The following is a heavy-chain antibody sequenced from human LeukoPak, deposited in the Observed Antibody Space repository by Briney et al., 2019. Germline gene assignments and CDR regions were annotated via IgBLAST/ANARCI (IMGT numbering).Heavy chain of an antibody. CDR1: GFTFSRNS. J-gene: IGHJ5*02. V-gene: IGHV3-23*01. Sequence: AGGSLRLSCAASGFTFSRNSMTWVRQAPGKGLEWVSAISGSGGSTYYADSVKGRFTISRDNSKNTLYLQMNSLRAEDTAVYYCASMVRGYNWFDPWGQGTLVTVSS. CDR2: ISGSGGST. CDR3: ASMVRGYNWFDP. D-gene: IGHD3-10*01.